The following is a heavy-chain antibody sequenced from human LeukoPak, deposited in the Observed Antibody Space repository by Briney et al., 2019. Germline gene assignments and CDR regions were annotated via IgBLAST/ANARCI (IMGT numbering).Heavy chain of an antibody. J-gene: IGHJ4*02. CDR2: IYSGDST. CDR3: ARDLWDGTGY. V-gene: IGHV3-66*02. Sequence: TGGSLRLSCVASGFSSTYTSWVRQAPGKGLEWVSVIYSGDSTYYADSVGGRFTISRDISKNTVYLQMNSLRPEDTAVYYCARDLWDGTGYWGQGTLVTVAS. CDR1: GFSSTY. D-gene: IGHD3-3*01.